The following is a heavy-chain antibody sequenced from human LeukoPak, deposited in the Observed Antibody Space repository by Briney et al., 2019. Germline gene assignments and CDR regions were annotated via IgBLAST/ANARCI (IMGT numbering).Heavy chain of an antibody. Sequence: GGSLRLSCAASGFTVSSNYMSWVRQAPGKGLEWVAVISYDGSNKYYADSVKGRFTISGDNSKNTLYLQMNSLRAEDTAVYYCARDMRRGYIVVVVAATPKNAFDIWGQGTMVTVSS. CDR1: GFTVSSNY. V-gene: IGHV3-30-3*01. D-gene: IGHD2-15*01. CDR2: ISYDGSNK. CDR3: ARDMRRGYIVVVVAATPKNAFDI. J-gene: IGHJ3*02.